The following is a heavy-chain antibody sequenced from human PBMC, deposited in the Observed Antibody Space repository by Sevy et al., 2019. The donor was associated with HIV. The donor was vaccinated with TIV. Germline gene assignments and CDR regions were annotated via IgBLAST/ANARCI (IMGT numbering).Heavy chain of an antibody. CDR2: IYYSGST. D-gene: IGHD1-26*01. CDR3: ASGSGSYYDAFHI. V-gene: IGHV4-59*01. J-gene: IGHJ3*02. Sequence: SETLSLTCSVSGGSISGNFWTWIRQPPGKGLEWIGYIYYSGSTNSNPSLKCRVSISLDTSKNQFSLRLNSVTAADTAVYYCASGSGSYYDAFHIWGQGTMVTVSS. CDR1: GGSISGNF.